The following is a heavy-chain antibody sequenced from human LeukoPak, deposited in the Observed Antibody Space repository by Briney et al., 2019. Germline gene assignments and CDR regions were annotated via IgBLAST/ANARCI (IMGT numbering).Heavy chain of an antibody. CDR2: IYHSGST. D-gene: IGHD6-25*01. CDR1: GGSISSYY. V-gene: IGHV4-38-2*02. Sequence: SETLSLTCTVSGGSISSYYWSWSRQPPGKGLEWIGSIYHSGSTYYNPSLKSRVTISVDTSKKQFSLKPSSVTAADTAVYYCARVTATYYFDYWGQGTLVTVSS. CDR3: ARVTATYYFDY. J-gene: IGHJ4*02.